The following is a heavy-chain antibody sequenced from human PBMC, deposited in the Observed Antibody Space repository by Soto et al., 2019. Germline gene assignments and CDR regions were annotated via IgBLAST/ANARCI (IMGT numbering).Heavy chain of an antibody. CDR2: ISSSSGTI. V-gene: IGHV3-48*02. CDR3: ARNDYTNSPPGVV. D-gene: IGHD2-2*02. CDR1: GFTFSSYT. Sequence: EVQLVESGGGLVQPGGSLRLSCAASGFTFSSYTMNWVRQAPGKGLEWVSYISSSSGTIYYADSVKGRFTISRDNAKNSLYLQMNSLRDEDTAVYYCARNDYTNSPPGVVWGQGTLVTVSS. J-gene: IGHJ4*02.